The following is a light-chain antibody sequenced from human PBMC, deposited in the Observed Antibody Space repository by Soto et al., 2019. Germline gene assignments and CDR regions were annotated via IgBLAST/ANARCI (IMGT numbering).Light chain of an antibody. CDR2: AAS. J-gene: IGKJ5*01. CDR1: QSISSY. Sequence: DIQMTQSPSSLSASVGDRVTITCRASQSISSYLNWYQQKPGKAPKLLIYAASSLQSGVPSRFSGSGSGTDFTLTISSLQPEDFATYYCQQSYSTPGITFGQGTRLEMK. V-gene: IGKV1-39*01. CDR3: QQSYSTPGIT.